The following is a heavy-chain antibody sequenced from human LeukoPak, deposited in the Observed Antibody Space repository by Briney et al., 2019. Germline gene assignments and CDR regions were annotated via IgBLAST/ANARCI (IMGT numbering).Heavy chain of an antibody. Sequence: PGGSLRLSCAASGFTFSSYAMSWVRQAPGKGLEWVSAISGSGGSTYYADSVKGRLTISRDNSKNTLYLQMNSLRAEDTAVYYCAKDLGYCSSTSCFQVNWFDPWGQGTLVTVSS. V-gene: IGHV3-23*01. J-gene: IGHJ5*02. CDR1: GFTFSSYA. D-gene: IGHD2-2*01. CDR2: ISGSGGST. CDR3: AKDLGYCSSTSCFQVNWFDP.